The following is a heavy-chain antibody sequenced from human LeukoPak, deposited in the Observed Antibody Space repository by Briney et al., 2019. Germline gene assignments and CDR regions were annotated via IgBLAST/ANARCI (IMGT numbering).Heavy chain of an antibody. Sequence: GGSLRLSCAASGFTFSSYDMSWVRQAPGKGLEWVSTMSGGGGSTYHADSVKGRFTISRNISRNTLYLQMTSLRAEDTAVYFCATVRQGTTRDFEYWGQGTLVTVSS. V-gene: IGHV3-23*01. CDR3: ATVRQGTTRDFEY. J-gene: IGHJ4*02. CDR2: MSGGGGST. D-gene: IGHD1-7*01. CDR1: GFTFSSYD.